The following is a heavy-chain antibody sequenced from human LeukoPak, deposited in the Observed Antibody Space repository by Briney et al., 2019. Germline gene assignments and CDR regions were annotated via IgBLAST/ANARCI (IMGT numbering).Heavy chain of an antibody. D-gene: IGHD3-10*01. CDR2: IKSDGSST. J-gene: IGHJ4*02. V-gene: IGHV3-74*01. Sequence: PGGSLRLSRAATGFTFSNYWMHWVRQAPGKGLVWVSRIKSDGSSTRYADSVKGRFTISRDNAKDTLYLQMNSLRAEDTAVYYCARVSSRGEDFDYWGQGTLVTVSS. CDR3: ARVSSRGEDFDY. CDR1: GFTFSNYW.